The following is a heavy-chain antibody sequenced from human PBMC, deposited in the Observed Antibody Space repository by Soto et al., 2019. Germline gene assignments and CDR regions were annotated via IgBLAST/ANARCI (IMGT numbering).Heavy chain of an antibody. CDR2: INWDGGSK. CDR3: AGDRQVPKLPLTDAFDI. V-gene: IGHV3-20*01. Sequence: GGSLRLSCAVSGFTFDDYGMSWVRQAPGKGLEWVSGINWDGGSKGYADSVKGRFTISRDNAKNSLYLQMNSLRAEDKALYHCAGDRQVPKLPLTDAFDIWGQGTMVTVSS. J-gene: IGHJ3*02. CDR1: GFTFDDYG. D-gene: IGHD1-7*01.